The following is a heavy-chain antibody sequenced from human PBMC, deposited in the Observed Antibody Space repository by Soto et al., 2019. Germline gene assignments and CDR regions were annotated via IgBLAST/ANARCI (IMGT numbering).Heavy chain of an antibody. V-gene: IGHV3-30-3*01. CDR1: GFNFSTYA. CDR2: ISYNGGHE. J-gene: IGHJ4*02. Sequence: QVHLVESGGGVVQPGRSLRVSCVASGFNFSTYAMHWVRQAPGKGLEWVAVISYNGGHEFYAESVKGRFTISRDNSKNTLYLEMRSLRVEEAAVYYCARDQRDKFRTGWYRIDYWGQGTLVTVSS. CDR3: ARDQRDKFRTGWYRIDY. D-gene: IGHD6-19*01.